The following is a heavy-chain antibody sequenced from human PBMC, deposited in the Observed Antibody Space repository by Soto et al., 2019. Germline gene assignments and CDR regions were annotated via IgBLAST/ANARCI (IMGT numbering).Heavy chain of an antibody. CDR2: INPILSMS. D-gene: IGHD3-10*01. J-gene: IGHJ4*02. CDR1: GATFSFYS. Sequence: QVQLVQSGAEVKKPGSSVRVSSKASGATFSFYSINWVRQAPGLGLEWMGRINPILSMSNYAQRFQGRVTVTADKSTSTAYMQLSSLRSEDTAMYYCASSYGSGYRAFDYWGQGALVTVSS. V-gene: IGHV1-69*02. CDR3: ASSYGSGYRAFDY.